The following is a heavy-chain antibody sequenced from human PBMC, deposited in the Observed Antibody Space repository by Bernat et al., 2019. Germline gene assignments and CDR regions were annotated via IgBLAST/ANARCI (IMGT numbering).Heavy chain of an antibody. D-gene: IGHD5-24*01. CDR3: AKAVGSRDGYNLDAFDI. J-gene: IGHJ3*02. Sequence: QVQLVESGGGVVQPGRSLRLSCAASGFTFSSYGMHWVRQAPGKGLEWVAVISYDGSNKYYADSVKGRFTISRDNSKNTLYLQMNSLRAEDTAVYYCAKAVGSRDGYNLDAFDIWGQGAMVTVSS. CDR1: GFTFSSYG. CDR2: ISYDGSNK. V-gene: IGHV3-30*18.